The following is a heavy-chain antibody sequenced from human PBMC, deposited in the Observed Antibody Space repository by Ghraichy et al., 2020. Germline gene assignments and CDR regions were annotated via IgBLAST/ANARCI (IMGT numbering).Heavy chain of an antibody. V-gene: IGHV3-74*01. D-gene: IGHD2-15*01. Sequence: GGSLRLSCAASGFTLSNYWMHWVRQVPGKGLVWVSRINSDGSSTTYADSVKGRFTISRDNAKNTLYLQMNGLRDEDTAVYYCAREYGRGGRCFFGTGGSHFDYWGQGTLVTVSS. J-gene: IGHJ4*02. CDR2: INSDGSST. CDR3: AREYGRGGRCFFGTGGSHFDY. CDR1: GFTLSNYW.